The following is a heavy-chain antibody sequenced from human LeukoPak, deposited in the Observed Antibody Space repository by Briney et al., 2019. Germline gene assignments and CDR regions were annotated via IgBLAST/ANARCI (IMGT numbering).Heavy chain of an antibody. CDR1: GASISSSSYC. CDR2: IYYSGST. V-gene: IGHV4-39*07. J-gene: IGHJ4*02. D-gene: IGHD3-22*01. Sequence: SGTLSLTCAVSGASISSSSYCWGWIRQPPGKGLEWIGSIYYSGSTYYNPSLKSRVTISVDTSKNQFSLKLSSVTAADTAVYYCAGARLSSGYLYYFDYWGQGTLVTVSS. CDR3: AGARLSSGYLYYFDY.